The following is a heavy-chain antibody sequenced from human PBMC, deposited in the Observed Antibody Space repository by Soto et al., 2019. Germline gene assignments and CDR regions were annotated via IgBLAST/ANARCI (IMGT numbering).Heavy chain of an antibody. Sequence: QVQLVQSGAEVKKPGASVKVSCKASVYTFTSYDINWVRQATGQGLEWMGWMNPNSGNTGYAQKFQGRVTRTRNTPNSTAYMELRSLRSEHTAVYYSARHKTCYGMDVCGQGTTVNVSS. J-gene: IGHJ6*02. CDR3: ARHKTCYGMDV. CDR2: MNPNSGNT. V-gene: IGHV1-8*01. CDR1: VYTFTSYD.